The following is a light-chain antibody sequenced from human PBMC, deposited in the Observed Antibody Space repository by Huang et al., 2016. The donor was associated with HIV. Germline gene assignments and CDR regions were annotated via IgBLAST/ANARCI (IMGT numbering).Light chain of an antibody. CDR2: GSS. Sequence: TRAGAPGERATLTCRASQRVLKNVTWYQQKPGQAPKRLIYGSSTRAAGIPARFSGSGSGTDFTLTISSLQSEDFAVYYCQQYNTSPRTFGQGTKVEV. J-gene: IGKJ1*01. CDR3: QQYNTSPRT. V-gene: IGKV3-15*01. CDR1: QRVLKN.